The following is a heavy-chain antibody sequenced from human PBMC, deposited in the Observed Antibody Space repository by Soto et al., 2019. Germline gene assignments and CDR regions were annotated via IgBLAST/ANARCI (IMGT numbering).Heavy chain of an antibody. V-gene: IGHV1-2*02. CDR2: VNPNSGGT. CDR1: GYTFTGYY. Sequence: QVQLVQSGAEVKKPGASVKVSCKAAGYTFTGYYVHWVRQAPGQGLEWMGWVNPNSGGTNYVQKFQGRVTMTRDTSIGTAYMELGRLRYDDTAVYYCARGAWTSTASQDWFDPWGRGTLVTDTS. CDR3: ARGAWTSTASQDWFDP. J-gene: IGHJ5*02. D-gene: IGHD4-17*01.